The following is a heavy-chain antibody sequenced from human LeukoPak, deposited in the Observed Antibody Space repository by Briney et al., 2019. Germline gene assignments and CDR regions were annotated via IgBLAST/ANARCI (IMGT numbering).Heavy chain of an antibody. CDR1: GFTFSSYA. D-gene: IGHD6-6*01. CDR3: ARARPFDY. V-gene: IGHV3-30-3*01. CDR2: ISYDGSNK. J-gene: IGHJ4*02. Sequence: GGSLGLSCAASGFTFSSYAMHWVRQAPGKGLEWVAVISYDGSNKYYADSVKGRFTISRDNSKNTLYLQMNSLRAEDTAVYYCARARPFDYWGQGTLVAVSS.